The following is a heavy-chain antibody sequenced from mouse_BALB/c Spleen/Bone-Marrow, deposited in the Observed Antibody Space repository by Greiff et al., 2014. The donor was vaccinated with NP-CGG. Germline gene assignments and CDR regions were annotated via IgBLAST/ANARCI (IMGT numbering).Heavy chain of an antibody. D-gene: IGHD3-3*01. Sequence: QVQLKESGAELVRPGTSVKVSCKASGYAFINYLIEWVKQRPGQGLEWIGMINPGSGGTNYNEKFKGKETLTADKSSSTAYMQLSSLTSDDSAVYFCARRDGSYFDYWGQGTTLTVSS. J-gene: IGHJ2*01. CDR2: INPGSGGT. CDR1: GYAFINYL. V-gene: IGHV1-54*01. CDR3: ARRDGSYFDY.